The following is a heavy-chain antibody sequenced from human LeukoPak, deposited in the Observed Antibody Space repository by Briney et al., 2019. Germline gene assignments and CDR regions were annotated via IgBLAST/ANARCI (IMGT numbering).Heavy chain of an antibody. D-gene: IGHD6-13*01. Sequence: GGSLRLSCAASGFTFDDYTMHWVRQAPGKGLEWVSLISWDGGSTYYADSVKGRFTISRDNSKNTLYLQMNSLRAEDTAVYYCATPALIAAAGTVPYYYGMDVWGQGTTVTVSS. V-gene: IGHV3-43*01. CDR2: ISWDGGST. J-gene: IGHJ6*02. CDR1: GFTFDDYT. CDR3: ATPALIAAAGTVPYYYGMDV.